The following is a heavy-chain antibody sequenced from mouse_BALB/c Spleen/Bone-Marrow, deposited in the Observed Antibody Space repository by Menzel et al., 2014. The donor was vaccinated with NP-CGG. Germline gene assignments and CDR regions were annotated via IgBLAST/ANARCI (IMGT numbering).Heavy chain of an antibody. Sequence: VKLVESGAELARPGASVKMSCRASGYTFTTYTMHWVKQRPGQGLEWIGYINPSSGYTYYNQKFKDKATLTADKSSSAAYLHLSSLTSEDSAVYYCARVYGNYGAMDYWGQGASVTVSS. V-gene: IGHV1-4*01. D-gene: IGHD2-1*01. CDR1: GYTFTTYT. CDR3: ARVYGNYGAMDY. CDR2: INPSSGYT. J-gene: IGHJ4*01.